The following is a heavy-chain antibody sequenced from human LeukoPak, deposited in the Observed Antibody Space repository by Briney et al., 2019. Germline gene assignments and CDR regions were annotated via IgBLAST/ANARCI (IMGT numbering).Heavy chain of an antibody. CDR1: GYTFTGYY. CDR2: MNPNSGNT. V-gene: IGHV1-8*03. D-gene: IGHD3-22*01. J-gene: IGHJ1*01. CDR3: ARVHLNYYDSSGRHFQH. Sequence: GASVKVSCKASGYTFTGYYMHWVRQATGQGLEWMGWMNPNSGNTGYAQKFQGRVTITRNTSISTAYMELSSLRSEDTAVYYCARVHLNYYDSSGRHFQHWGQGTLVTVSS.